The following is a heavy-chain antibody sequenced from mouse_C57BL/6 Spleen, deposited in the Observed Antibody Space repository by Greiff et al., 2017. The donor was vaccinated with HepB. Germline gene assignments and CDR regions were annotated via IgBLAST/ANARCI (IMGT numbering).Heavy chain of an antibody. CDR3: ARRSLLRDWYFDV. V-gene: IGHV5-17*01. J-gene: IGHJ1*03. D-gene: IGHD1-1*01. CDR1: GFTFSDYG. CDR2: ISSGSSTI. Sequence: EVKLMESGGGLVKPGGSLKLSCAASGFTFSDYGMHWVRQAPEKGLEWVAYISSGSSTIYYADTVKGRFTISRDNAKNTLFLQMTSLRSEDTAMYYCARRSLLRDWYFDVWGTGTTVTVSS.